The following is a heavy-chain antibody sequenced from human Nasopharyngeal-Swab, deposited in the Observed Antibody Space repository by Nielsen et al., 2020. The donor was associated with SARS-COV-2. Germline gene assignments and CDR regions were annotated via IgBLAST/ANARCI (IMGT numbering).Heavy chain of an antibody. D-gene: IGHD3-10*01. Sequence: ASVKVSCKASGYTFTSYDINWVRQATGQGLEWMGWMNPNSGNTGYAQKFQGRVTMTRNTSISTAYMELSSLRSEDTAVYYCARDPITMVQGGLNWFDPWGQGTRVTVSS. V-gene: IGHV1-8*01. CDR3: ARDPITMVQGGLNWFDP. CDR1: GYTFTSYD. J-gene: IGHJ5*02. CDR2: MNPNSGNT.